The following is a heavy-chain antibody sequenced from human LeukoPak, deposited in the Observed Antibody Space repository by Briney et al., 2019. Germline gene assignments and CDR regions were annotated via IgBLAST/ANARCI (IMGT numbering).Heavy chain of an antibody. Sequence: PSETLSLTCTVSGYSISSGYYWGWIRQPPGKGLEWIGEINHSGSTNYNPSLKSRVTISVDTSKNQFSLKLSSVTAADTAVYYCARVRGGSYYFDYWGQGTLVTVSS. J-gene: IGHJ4*02. V-gene: IGHV4-38-2*02. CDR2: INHSGST. D-gene: IGHD1-26*01. CDR3: ARVRGGSYYFDY. CDR1: GYSISSGYY.